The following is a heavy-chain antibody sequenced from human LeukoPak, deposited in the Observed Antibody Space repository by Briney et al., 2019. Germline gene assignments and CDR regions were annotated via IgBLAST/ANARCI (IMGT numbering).Heavy chain of an antibody. CDR2: IYYSGST. J-gene: IGHJ5*02. D-gene: IGHD2-15*01. CDR3: AVKGFHGGSTGWFDP. V-gene: IGHV4-31*03. Sequence: SETLSLTCTVSGGSISSGGYYWSWIRQHPGKGLEWIGYIYYSGSTYYNPSLKSRVTISVDTSKNQFSLKLSSVTAADTAVSYWAVKGFHGGSTGWFDPWGQGTLVTVSS. CDR1: GGSISSGGYY.